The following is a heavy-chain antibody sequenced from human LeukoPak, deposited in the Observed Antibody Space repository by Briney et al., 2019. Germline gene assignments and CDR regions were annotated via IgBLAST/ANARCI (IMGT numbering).Heavy chain of an antibody. J-gene: IGHJ6*03. Sequence: PGGSLRLSCAASGFTFSSYGMHWVRQAPGKGPEWVAVIWYDGSNKYYADSVKGRFTISRDNSKNTLYLQMNSLRAEDTAVYYCAKGNGNYYYYMDVWGKGTTVTVSS. D-gene: IGHD1-1*01. V-gene: IGHV3-33*06. CDR3: AKGNGNYYYYMDV. CDR2: IWYDGSNK. CDR1: GFTFSSYG.